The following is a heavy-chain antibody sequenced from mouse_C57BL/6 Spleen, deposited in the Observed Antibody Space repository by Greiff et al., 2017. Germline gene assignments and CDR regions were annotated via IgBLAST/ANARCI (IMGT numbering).Heavy chain of an antibody. D-gene: IGHD2-13*01. CDR3: ARTSYSDYGPFAY. CDR2: IDPSDSYT. Sequence: QVQLQQPGAELVMPGASVKLSCKASGYTFTSYWMHWVKQRPGQGLEWIGEIDPSDSYTNYNQKFKGKSTLTVDKSSSTAYMQLSSLTSEDSAVYYWARTSYSDYGPFAYWGQGTLVTVSA. J-gene: IGHJ3*01. CDR1: GYTFTSYW. V-gene: IGHV1-69*01.